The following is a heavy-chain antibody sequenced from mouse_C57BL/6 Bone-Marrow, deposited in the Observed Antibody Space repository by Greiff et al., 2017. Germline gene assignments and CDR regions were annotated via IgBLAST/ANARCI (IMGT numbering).Heavy chain of an antibody. D-gene: IGHD2-5*01. CDR3: ARSHYSNYGAWFAY. V-gene: IGHV1-19*01. J-gene: IGHJ3*01. CDR2: INPYNDGT. Sequence: EVQLLQSGPVLVKPGASVKMSCKASGYTFTDYYMNWVKQSHGKSLEWIGVINPYNDGTSYNQKFKGKATLTVDKSSSTVYLELNSLTSEDSAVYYCARSHYSNYGAWFAYWGQGTLVTVSA. CDR1: GYTFTDYY.